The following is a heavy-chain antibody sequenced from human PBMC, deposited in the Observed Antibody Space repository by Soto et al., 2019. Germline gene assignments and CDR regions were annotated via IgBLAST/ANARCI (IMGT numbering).Heavy chain of an antibody. J-gene: IGHJ5*02. D-gene: IGHD6-19*01. Sequence: ASVKVSCKVSGYTLTELSMHWVRQAPGKGLEWMGGFDPEDGETIYAQKSQGRVTMTEDTSTDTAYMELSSLRSEDTAVYYCATGGIAVAGTRWFDPWGQGTLVTVSS. CDR3: ATGGIAVAGTRWFDP. CDR2: FDPEDGET. CDR1: GYTLTELS. V-gene: IGHV1-24*01.